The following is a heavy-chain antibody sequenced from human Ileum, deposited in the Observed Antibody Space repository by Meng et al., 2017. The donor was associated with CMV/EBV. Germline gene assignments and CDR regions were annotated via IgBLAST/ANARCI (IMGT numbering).Heavy chain of an antibody. V-gene: IGHV7-4-1*02. D-gene: IGHD1-26*01. Sequence: QVHLVQSGAELKKPGASVKVSCKTSEYTFTSNNIIWVRQAPGQGPEWMGWIDTNTVNPTYAQDFTGRFVFSLDTSVNTAYLQISSLKAEDTAVYYCARDGLSGRYFDYWGQGTLVTVSS. CDR2: IDTNTVNP. J-gene: IGHJ4*02. CDR1: EYTFTSNN. CDR3: ARDGLSGRYFDY.